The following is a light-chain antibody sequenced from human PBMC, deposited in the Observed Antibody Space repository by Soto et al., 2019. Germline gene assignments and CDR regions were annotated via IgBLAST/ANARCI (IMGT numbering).Light chain of an antibody. CDR2: GGS. CDR3: QEAYSFPVT. Sequence: DIQMTQSPSTLSTSVGARVTITCRASQSVSYWLAWYQQKPGKAPNLLIYGGSTLASGVPPRFSGGGSGTDFTLTISSLQPEDFATYYCQEAYSFPVTFGLGTRLEIK. CDR1: QSVSYW. J-gene: IGKJ5*01. V-gene: IGKV1-5*01.